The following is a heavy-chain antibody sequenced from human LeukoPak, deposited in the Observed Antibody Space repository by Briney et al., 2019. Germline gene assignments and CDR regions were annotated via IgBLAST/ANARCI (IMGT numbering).Heavy chain of an antibody. CDR1: GFTFSTYW. Sequence: GGSLRLSCVVSGFTFSTYWMHWVRQAPGKGLVWVSRVDADGSTTIYADSVKGRFTISRDNGINTVYLQMNSLRAEDTAVYYCARGFDGYPFGWWLDPWGQGTLVTVSS. CDR2: VDADGSTT. CDR3: ARGFDGYPFGWWLDP. J-gene: IGHJ5*02. D-gene: IGHD5-24*01. V-gene: IGHV3-74*01.